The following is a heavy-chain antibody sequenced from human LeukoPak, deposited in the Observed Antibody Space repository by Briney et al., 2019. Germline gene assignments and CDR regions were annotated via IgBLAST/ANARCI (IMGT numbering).Heavy chain of an antibody. Sequence: QAGGSLRLSCAASGFTFSNFWMHWVRQAPEMGLVWVSRINTDGSRTNSVKGRFTISRDNAKNTLYLQMNSLRAEDTAVYYCARDVTWYYDILTGAFDIWGQGTMVTVSS. J-gene: IGHJ3*02. CDR3: ARDVTWYYDILTGAFDI. CDR2: INTDGSRT. CDR1: GFTFSNFW. V-gene: IGHV3-74*01. D-gene: IGHD3-9*01.